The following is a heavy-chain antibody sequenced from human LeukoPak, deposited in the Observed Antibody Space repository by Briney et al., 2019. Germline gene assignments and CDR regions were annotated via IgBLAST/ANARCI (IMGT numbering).Heavy chain of an antibody. CDR1: GFTFTTSG. J-gene: IGHJ4*02. Sequence: GGSLRLSCAASGFTFTTSGMHWVRQAPGKGLEWMALISSDGNSKDYADSVKGRFTISRDNSKNTVSLQMNSLRAEDTAIYYCAKNIGGFDYWGQGTLVTVSS. D-gene: IGHD4-23*01. V-gene: IGHV3-30*18. CDR3: AKNIGGFDY. CDR2: ISSDGNSK.